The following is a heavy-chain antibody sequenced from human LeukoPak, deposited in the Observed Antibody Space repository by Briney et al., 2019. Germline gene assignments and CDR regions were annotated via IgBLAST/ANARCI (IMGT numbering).Heavy chain of an antibody. CDR3: ARAVPPNLEWFYY. CDR2: NTPYNGNT. J-gene: IGHJ4*02. Sequence: ASVKVSCKTSTYTFTSYGITWVRQAPGQGLEWMGWNTPYNGNTNYAQKLQGRVTMTTDTSTSTAYMELRSLRSDDTAVYYCARAVPPNLEWFYYWGQGTLVTVSS. V-gene: IGHV1-18*01. D-gene: IGHD3-3*01. CDR1: TYTFTSYG.